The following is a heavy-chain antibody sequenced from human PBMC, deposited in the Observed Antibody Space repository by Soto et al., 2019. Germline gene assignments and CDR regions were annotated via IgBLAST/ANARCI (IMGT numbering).Heavy chain of an antibody. CDR2: INWNGGST. Sequence: GGSLRLSCAASGFTFDGYGISWVRQAPGKGLEWVAGINWNGGSTGYADSVKGRFTISSDNAKNSLYLQMNSLRAEDTALYYCARTYYDTSGYKYWGQGTMVTGSS. CDR1: GFTFDGYG. CDR3: ARTYYDTSGYKY. D-gene: IGHD3-22*01. V-gene: IGHV3-20*04. J-gene: IGHJ4*02.